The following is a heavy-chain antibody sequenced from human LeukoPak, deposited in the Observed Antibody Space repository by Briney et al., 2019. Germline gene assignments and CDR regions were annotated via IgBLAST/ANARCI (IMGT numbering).Heavy chain of an antibody. CDR1: GFTFSSYW. V-gene: IGHV3-7*01. CDR2: IKQDGSEK. CDR3: ARDRGFDNFDY. Sequence: GGSLRLSCAASGFTFSSYWMSWVRQAPGKGLEWVANIKQDGSEKYYVDSVKGRFTISRDNAKNSLYLQMKSLRAEDTAVYYCARDRGFDNFDYWGQGTLVTVSS. J-gene: IGHJ4*02. D-gene: IGHD3-9*01.